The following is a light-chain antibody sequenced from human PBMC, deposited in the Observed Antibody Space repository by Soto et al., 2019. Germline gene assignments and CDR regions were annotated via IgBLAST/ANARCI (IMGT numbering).Light chain of an antibody. CDR2: DAS. CDR3: QQRSNWPPIT. J-gene: IGKJ5*01. V-gene: IGKV3-11*01. Sequence: EIVLTKSPATLSLSPRKRATLSCRASQSVKTFLVWYQQRPGQAPRLLIHDASHRAAGIPARFSGSGFGTDFTLTISSLEPEDAAVYYCQQRSNWPPITFGQGTRLEIK. CDR1: QSVKTF.